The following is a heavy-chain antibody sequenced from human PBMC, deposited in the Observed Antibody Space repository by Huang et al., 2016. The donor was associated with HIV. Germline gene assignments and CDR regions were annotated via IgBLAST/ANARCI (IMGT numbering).Heavy chain of an antibody. J-gene: IGHJ1*01. Sequence: QVQLVQSGSELKKPGASVKVSCKASGYTFTSYAMHWVRQAPGQGLEWMGWINTNTGNPMYAQAFTGRFVFSVDTSVSTAYLQISSLKAEDTAVYYCARSYDFWSGYYNLIYFQHWGQGTLVTVSS. CDR3: ARSYDFWSGYYNLIYFQH. CDR1: GYTFTSYA. D-gene: IGHD3-3*01. V-gene: IGHV7-4-1*02. CDR2: INTNTGNP.